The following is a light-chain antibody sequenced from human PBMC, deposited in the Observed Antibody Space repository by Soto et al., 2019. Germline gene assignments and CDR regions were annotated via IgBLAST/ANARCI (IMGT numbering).Light chain of an antibody. CDR3: SSYTSSGTVL. CDR1: SSDVGGYSY. CDR2: EVS. V-gene: IGLV2-14*01. Sequence: QSVLTQPASVSGSPGQSITISCTGTSSDVGGYSYVSWCQQHPGRAPKLMIYEVSNRPSGVSNRFSGSKSGNTASLTISGLQAEDEADYYCSSYTSSGTVLFGGGTKLTVL. J-gene: IGLJ2*01.